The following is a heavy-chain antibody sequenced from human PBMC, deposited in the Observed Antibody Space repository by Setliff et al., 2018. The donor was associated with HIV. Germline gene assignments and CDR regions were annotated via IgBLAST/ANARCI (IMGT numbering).Heavy chain of an antibody. CDR1: GFTFSSYT. J-gene: IGHJ4*02. CDR2: ISYDGSNK. D-gene: IGHD3-10*01. CDR3: ARDQRPYGSGRGYFDY. Sequence: GGSLRLSCAASGFTFSSYTMHWVRQAPGKGLEWVAIISYDGSNKYYADSVKGRFTISRDNSKNTLYLQMNSLRAEDTAVYYCARDQRPYGSGRGYFDYCGQGTLVTVSS. V-gene: IGHV3-30-3*01.